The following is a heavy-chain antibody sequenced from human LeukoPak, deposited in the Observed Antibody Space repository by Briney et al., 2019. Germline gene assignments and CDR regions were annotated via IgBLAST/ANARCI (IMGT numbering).Heavy chain of an antibody. CDR1: GYAXTSYY. J-gene: IGHJ2*01. CDR2: INPSGGST. D-gene: IGHD2-21*02. Sequence: ASVKVSCKASGYAXTSYYMHWVRQAPGQGLEWMGIINPSGGSTSYAQKFQGRVTMTRDTSTSTVYMELSSLRSEDTAVYYCARDRGSKRVAYCGGDCYIGYFDLWGRGTLVTVSS. CDR3: ARDRGSKRVAYCGGDCYIGYFDL. V-gene: IGHV1-46*01.